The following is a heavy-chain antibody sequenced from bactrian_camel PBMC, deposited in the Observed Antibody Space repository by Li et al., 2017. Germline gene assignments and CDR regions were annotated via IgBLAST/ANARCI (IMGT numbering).Heavy chain of an antibody. D-gene: IGHD3*01. CDR3: AADSDQFCVGRLPPWPRHT. V-gene: IGHV3S40*01. J-gene: IGHJ6*01. CDR1: GFMFSTYQ. CDR2: INSRGVIT. Sequence: VQLVESGGDLVQPGGSLRLSCAASGFMFSTYQMYWVRQAPGEGLDWVGHINSRGVITHYSDSVKGRFTISRDNAKNTVYLQMDDLKPDDTAMYYCAADSDQFCVGRLPPWPRHTSGRGTQVTVS.